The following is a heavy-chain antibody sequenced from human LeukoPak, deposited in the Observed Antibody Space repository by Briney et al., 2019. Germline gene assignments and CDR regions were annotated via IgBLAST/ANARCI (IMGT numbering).Heavy chain of an antibody. CDR2: ISGSGDST. CDR3: AKGGGGSCYSGSDY. Sequence: PGGSLRLSCAASGFTFSSYAMSWVRQAPGKGLEWVSSISGSGDSTYYAASVKGRFTLSRDNSKNTLYLQMNSLRAEDTAVYYCAKGGGGSCYSGSDYWGQGTLVSVSS. J-gene: IGHJ4*02. D-gene: IGHD2-15*01. CDR1: GFTFSSYA. V-gene: IGHV3-23*01.